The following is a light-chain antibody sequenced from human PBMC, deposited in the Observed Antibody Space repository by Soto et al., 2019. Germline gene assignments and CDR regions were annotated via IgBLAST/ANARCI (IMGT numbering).Light chain of an antibody. Sequence: QSVLTQPPSVSAAPGQKVTISCSGSSSNIGHNYVCWYQQLPGKAPKLLIYYDDLLPSGVSDRFSGSKSGTSASLAISGLQSEDEADYYCAAWDDSLNGRVFGGGTKLTVL. V-gene: IGLV1-36*01. J-gene: IGLJ3*02. CDR1: SSNIGHNY. CDR2: YDD. CDR3: AAWDDSLNGRV.